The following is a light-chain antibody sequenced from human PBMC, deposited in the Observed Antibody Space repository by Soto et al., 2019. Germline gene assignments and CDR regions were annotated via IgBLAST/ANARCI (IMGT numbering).Light chain of an antibody. Sequence: EIVMTQSPATLSVSPGERATLSCRASQSVSSNLAWYQQKPGQAPRLLIYGASTRATGIPARFSGSGSGTEFTLTISSLQSEDFAVFCCQQYDNWPITFGQGTRLESK. CDR3: QQYDNWPIT. V-gene: IGKV3-15*01. CDR2: GAS. CDR1: QSVSSN. J-gene: IGKJ5*01.